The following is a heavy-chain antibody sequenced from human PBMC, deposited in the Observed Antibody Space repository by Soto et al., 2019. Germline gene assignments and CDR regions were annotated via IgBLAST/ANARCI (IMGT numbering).Heavy chain of an antibody. CDR1: GFTFSSYA. Sequence: GGSLRLSCAASGFTFSSYAMSWVRQAPGKGLEWVSAISGSGGSTYYADSVKGRFTISRDNSKNTLYLQMNSLRAEDTAVYYCAKEGSSSLKYYYYGMDVWGQGTTVTVSS. J-gene: IGHJ6*02. D-gene: IGHD6-6*01. CDR3: AKEGSSSLKYYYYGMDV. CDR2: ISGSGGST. V-gene: IGHV3-23*01.